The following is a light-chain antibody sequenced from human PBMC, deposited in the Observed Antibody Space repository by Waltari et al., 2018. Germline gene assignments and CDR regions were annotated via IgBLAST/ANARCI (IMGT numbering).Light chain of an antibody. V-gene: IGLV2-14*01. Sequence: QSALTQPASVSGSPGQSITISCTGTSSYVGGYNYVPWYQQHPGKVPKLMIFDVTKRPSGVSSRFSGSKSGNTASLTISGLQAEDEADYYCTSFTSSSTVVFGGGTKLTVL. CDR1: SSYVGGYNY. CDR2: DVT. J-gene: IGLJ2*01. CDR3: TSFTSSSTVV.